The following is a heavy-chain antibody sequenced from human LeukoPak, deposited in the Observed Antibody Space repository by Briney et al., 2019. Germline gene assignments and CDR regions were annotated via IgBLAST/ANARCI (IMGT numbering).Heavy chain of an antibody. J-gene: IGHJ4*02. CDR2: IYYSGST. V-gene: IGHV4-30-4*01. D-gene: IGHD3-9*01. CDR1: GGSISNNKW. CDR3: ASVYILTIVRGYYLDY. Sequence: SETLSLTCVVSGGSISNNKWWTWVRQPPGQGLEWIGHIYYSGSTYYNPSLRSRVTISVDTSKNQFSLTLSSVTAADTAVYYCASVYILTIVRGYYLDYWGQGTLVTVSS.